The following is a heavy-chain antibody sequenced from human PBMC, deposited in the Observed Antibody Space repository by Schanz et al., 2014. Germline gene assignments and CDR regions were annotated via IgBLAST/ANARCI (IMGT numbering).Heavy chain of an antibody. CDR2: INPSGGGT. J-gene: IGHJ4*02. D-gene: IGHD5-18*01. CDR1: GYTFVSYS. CDR3: ARGTDTAMEHRPFDY. Sequence: QVQLVQSGAEGKKPGASVKVSCKASGYTFVSYSMHWVRQAPGQGLEWMGIINPSGGGTSYALRFQDRVTVTRDASRSTVYMELSSLRSEDTAVYYCARGTDTAMEHRPFDYWGQGTLVTVSS. V-gene: IGHV1-46*01.